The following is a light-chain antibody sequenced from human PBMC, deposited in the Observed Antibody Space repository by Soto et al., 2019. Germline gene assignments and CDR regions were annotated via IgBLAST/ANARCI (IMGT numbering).Light chain of an antibody. CDR3: QHYDGYPLT. CDR2: KAS. Sequence: DIQMTQSPSTLSASIGDTVNINCRASQSVNSRLAWYQQRPGKTPRILIYKASSLEREVPSRFSGSGSGTEYTLTIRNLEPDDFATYYCQHYDGYPLTFGQGTEVEVK. J-gene: IGKJ1*01. CDR1: QSVNSR. V-gene: IGKV1-5*03.